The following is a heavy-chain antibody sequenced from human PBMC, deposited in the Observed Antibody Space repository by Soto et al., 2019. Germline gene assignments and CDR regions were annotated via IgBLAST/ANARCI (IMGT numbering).Heavy chain of an antibody. Sequence: ASVKVSCKASGYTFTSYGISWVRQAPGQVLEWMGWISAYNGNTNYAQKLQGRVTMTTDTSTSTAYMELRSLRSDDTAVYYCARDQIWRYYYDSSGYYSFDYWGQGTLVTVSS. V-gene: IGHV1-18*01. CDR1: GYTFTSYG. CDR3: ARDQIWRYYYDSSGYYSFDY. J-gene: IGHJ4*02. CDR2: ISAYNGNT. D-gene: IGHD3-22*01.